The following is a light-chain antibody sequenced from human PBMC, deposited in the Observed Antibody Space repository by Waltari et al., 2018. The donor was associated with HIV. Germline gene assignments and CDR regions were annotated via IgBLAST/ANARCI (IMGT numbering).Light chain of an antibody. J-gene: IGLJ3*02. CDR2: YRSDSDK. Sequence: QAVLTQPASLSASPGASASLTCTLRRGINVGTYRIYWYQQKPGSPPRYLLRYRSDSDKEQGSGVPSRFAGSKEASANAGILLISGLQSEDEADYYCMIWHSSAWVFGGGTKLTVL. V-gene: IGLV5-45*01. CDR3: MIWHSSAWV. CDR1: RGINVGTYR.